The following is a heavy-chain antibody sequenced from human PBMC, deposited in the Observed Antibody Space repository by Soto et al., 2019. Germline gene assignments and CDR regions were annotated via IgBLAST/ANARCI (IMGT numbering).Heavy chain of an antibody. CDR1: GFTVSGYY. CDR3: VTGLQVRMADI. D-gene: IGHD2-15*01. V-gene: IGHV3-11*03. CDR2: ISGDSIDT. Sequence: QVQLLESGGGLVKPGESLRLSCAASGFTVSGYYMGWIRQFPGKGLEWLSYISGDSIDTNHADSVKGRFTISRDNAKNSLYLQMNSLRAEDTAVYFCVTGLQVRMADIWGQGTMVTVSS. J-gene: IGHJ3*02.